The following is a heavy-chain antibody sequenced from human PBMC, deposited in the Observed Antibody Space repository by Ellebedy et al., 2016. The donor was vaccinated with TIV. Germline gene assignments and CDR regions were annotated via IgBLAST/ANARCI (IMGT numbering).Heavy chain of an antibody. CDR2: ISSNGGST. CDR1: GFTFSSYA. D-gene: IGHD3-10*01. J-gene: IGHJ4*02. CDR3: VKDPASYYYGSADDLPFDY. Sequence: GESLKISXAASGFTFSSYALLWVRQPPGKGLQSVSAISSNGGSTYYADSVKGRFTISRDNSKNTLYLQMSSLRAEDTAVYYCVKDPASYYYGSADDLPFDYWGQGTLVTVSS. V-gene: IGHV3-64D*06.